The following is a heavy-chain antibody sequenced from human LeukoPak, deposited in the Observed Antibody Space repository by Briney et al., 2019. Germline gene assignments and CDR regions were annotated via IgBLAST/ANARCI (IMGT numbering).Heavy chain of an antibody. D-gene: IGHD5-18*01. CDR2: ISSNGGST. J-gene: IGHJ4*02. CDR1: GFTFSSYA. Sequence: PGGSLRLSCAASGFTFSSYAMSWVRQAPGKGLEYVSAISSNGGSTYYANSVKGRFTISRDNSKNTLYLQMGSLRAEDMAVYYCARVIGGYSYGPFDYWGQGTLVTVSS. V-gene: IGHV3-64*01. CDR3: ARVIGGYSYGPFDY.